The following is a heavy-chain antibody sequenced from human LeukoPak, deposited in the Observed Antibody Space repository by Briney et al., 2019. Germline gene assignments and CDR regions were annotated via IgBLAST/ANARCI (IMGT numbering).Heavy chain of an antibody. CDR3: AKEWIEGRPLVVVAVH. Sequence: GGALRLSCAAPGCTVSVYVMSRLREAPGKGLASISGIRGSGDKTYYADSVRGRFAISRDNSKSTLYLQMNSLRAEDAAVYYCAKEWIEGRPLVVVAVHWGQGTLVTVSS. CDR2: IRGSGDKT. CDR1: GCTVSVYV. J-gene: IGHJ4*02. V-gene: IGHV3-23*01. D-gene: IGHD2-21*02.